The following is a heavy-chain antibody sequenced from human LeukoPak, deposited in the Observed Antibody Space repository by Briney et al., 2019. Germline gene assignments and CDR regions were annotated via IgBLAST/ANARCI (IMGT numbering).Heavy chain of an antibody. J-gene: IGHJ6*02. CDR1: GFTFSTYT. D-gene: IGHD6-19*01. Sequence: GGSLRLSCAASGFTFSTYTMNWVRQAPGKGLEWVSSISGSSSYIYYADSVKGRFTISRDNAKNSLYLQMNSLRAEDTAVYYCARGGIAVGGMDVWGQGTTVTVSS. V-gene: IGHV3-21*01. CDR2: ISGSSSYI. CDR3: ARGGIAVGGMDV.